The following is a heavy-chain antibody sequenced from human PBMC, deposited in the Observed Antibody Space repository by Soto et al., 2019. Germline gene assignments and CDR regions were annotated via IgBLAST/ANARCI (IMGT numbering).Heavy chain of an antibody. CDR2: IYYSGST. D-gene: IGHD6-13*01. J-gene: IGHJ4*02. Sequence: QVQLQESGPGLVKPSQTLSLTCTVSGGSISSGGYYWSWIRQHPGKGLEWIGYIYYSGSTSYNPSLQSRVTISVDASKNQFSLKLSSVTAADTAVSYCARVSGAAAGLNYEYYFDYWGQGTLVTLSS. V-gene: IGHV4-31*03. CDR1: GGSISSGGYY. CDR3: ARVSGAAAGLNYEYYFDY.